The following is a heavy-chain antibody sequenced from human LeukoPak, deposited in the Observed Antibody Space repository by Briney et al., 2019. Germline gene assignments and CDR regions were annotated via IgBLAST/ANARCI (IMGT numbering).Heavy chain of an antibody. V-gene: IGHV3-23*01. CDR2: LSGSGGST. D-gene: IGHD6-13*01. CDR3: AKDLGIAAAGTFDY. CDR1: GFTFSNYA. Sequence: GGSLRLSCAASGFTFSNYAMSWVRQAPGKGLEWVSALSGSGGSTYYADSVKGRFTISRDNSKNTLYLQMNSLRAEDTAVYYCAKDLGIAAAGTFDYWGQGTLVTVSS. J-gene: IGHJ4*02.